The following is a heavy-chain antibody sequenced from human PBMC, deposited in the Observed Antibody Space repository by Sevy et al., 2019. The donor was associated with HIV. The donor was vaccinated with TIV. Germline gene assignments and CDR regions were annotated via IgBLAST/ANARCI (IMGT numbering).Heavy chain of an antibody. Sequence: GGSLRLSCAASGFTFSSYSMNWVRQAPGKGLEWVSSISSSSSYIYYADSVKGRFTISRDNAKNSLYRQMNSLRAEDTAVYYCARVVRTYYYDSSVPGAFDIWGQGTMVTVSS. CDR3: ARVVRTYYYDSSVPGAFDI. J-gene: IGHJ3*02. V-gene: IGHV3-21*01. CDR2: ISSSSSYI. CDR1: GFTFSSYS. D-gene: IGHD3-22*01.